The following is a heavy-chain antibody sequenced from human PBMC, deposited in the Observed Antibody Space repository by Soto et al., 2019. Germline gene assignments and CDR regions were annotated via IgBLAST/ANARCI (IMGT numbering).Heavy chain of an antibody. V-gene: IGHV3-23*01. D-gene: IGHD4-4*01. CDR2: ISIGGANK. Sequence: PGGSLRLSCAVSEFTFSSYDMSWVRQAPGKGLEWVSTISIGGANKYYAESVKGRFTISRDNYKSTLFPQMDSLRVDYTAVYFCAKARLQFVMRDAFYVWGQGTMVTPSS. CDR1: EFTFSSYD. CDR3: AKARLQFVMRDAFYV. J-gene: IGHJ3*01.